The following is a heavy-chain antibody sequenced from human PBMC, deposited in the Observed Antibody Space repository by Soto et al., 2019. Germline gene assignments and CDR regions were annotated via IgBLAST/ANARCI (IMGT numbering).Heavy chain of an antibody. D-gene: IGHD6-19*01. V-gene: IGHV3-48*02. CDR3: ARSVEGHFDY. CDR2: ITGDTNRI. J-gene: IGHJ4*02. Sequence: EVQLVESGGGSVQPGGSLRLSCAASGFRFSIYSMNWVRQAPGKGLEWSAYITGDTNRIKYADSVKGRFTISRDNAKNSVYLQMNSLRDEDTAVYYCARSVEGHFDYWGQGTVVTVSS. CDR1: GFRFSIYS.